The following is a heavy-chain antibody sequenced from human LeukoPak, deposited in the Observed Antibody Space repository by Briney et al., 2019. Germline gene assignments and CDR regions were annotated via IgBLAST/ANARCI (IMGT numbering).Heavy chain of an antibody. CDR1: GFTFSLHY. D-gene: IGHD3-9*01. CDR2: IKDDGTQT. V-gene: IGHV3-7*01. Sequence: GGSLRLSCAASGFTFSLHYMGWVRQTPEKGPEWVANIKDDGTQTFYMDSVKGRFTISRDNAKNSVYLQMNRLRAEDTAVYYCARHRYFYFDLWGQGNLVSVSS. CDR3: ARHRYFYFDL. J-gene: IGHJ4*02.